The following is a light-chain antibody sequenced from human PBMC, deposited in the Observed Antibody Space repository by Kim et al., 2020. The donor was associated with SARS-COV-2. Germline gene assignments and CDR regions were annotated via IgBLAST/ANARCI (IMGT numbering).Light chain of an antibody. CDR2: DAS. CDR1: QSISNY. J-gene: IGKJ2*03. CDR3: QVRTTGPPYS. Sequence: ESVLTQSPATLSLSPGDRATLSCRASQSISNYLAWYQQKPGQAPRLLIYDASNRATDAPARFSGSGSGTDFTLTISSLEPEDFAVYYCQVRTTGPPYSCGQGTKLEI. V-gene: IGKV3-11*01.